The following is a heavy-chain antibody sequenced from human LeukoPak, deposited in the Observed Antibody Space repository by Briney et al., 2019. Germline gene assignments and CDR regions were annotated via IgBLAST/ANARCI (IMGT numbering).Heavy chain of an antibody. CDR2: IYSGGST. D-gene: IGHD6-19*01. CDR1: GFTVSSNY. CDR3: ASGWLPTHFDY. Sequence: GGSLRLSCAASGFTVSSNYMSWVRRAPGKGLEWVSVIYSGGSTYYADSVKGRFTIYRDNSKNTLYLQMNSLRAEDTAVYYCASGWLPTHFDYWGQGTLVTVSS. V-gene: IGHV3-53*01. J-gene: IGHJ4*02.